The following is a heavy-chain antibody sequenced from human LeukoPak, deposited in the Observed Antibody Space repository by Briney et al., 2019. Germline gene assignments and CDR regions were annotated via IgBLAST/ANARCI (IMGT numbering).Heavy chain of an antibody. CDR1: GYIFTTYW. V-gene: IGHV5-51*01. Sequence: GESLKIFCKGSGYIFTTYWIVWVRQMPGKGLEWMGIIYPGDSNTRYSPSFQGQVTISADKSISTAYLQWSSLQASVTAMYYCARRGYCGGGSCFSDRYDYWGQGTLVTVSS. CDR2: IYPGDSNT. J-gene: IGHJ4*02. CDR3: ARRGYCGGGSCFSDRYDY. D-gene: IGHD2-15*01.